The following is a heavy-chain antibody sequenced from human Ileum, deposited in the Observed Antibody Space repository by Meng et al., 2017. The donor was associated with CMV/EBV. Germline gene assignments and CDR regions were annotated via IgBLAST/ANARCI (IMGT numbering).Heavy chain of an antibody. CDR3: ARDLKPAHCSSTSCYYYYGMDV. CDR1: GFTFSTYA. J-gene: IGHJ6*02. D-gene: IGHD2-2*01. V-gene: IGHV3-30-3*01. CDR2: ISYDGSDK. Sequence: SCAASGFTFSTYAMHWVRQAPGKGLECVAVISYDGSDKYYADSVKGRFNISRDNSKNALYLQLSSLRADDTAVYYCARDLKPAHCSSTSCYYYYGMDVWGQGTTVTVSS.